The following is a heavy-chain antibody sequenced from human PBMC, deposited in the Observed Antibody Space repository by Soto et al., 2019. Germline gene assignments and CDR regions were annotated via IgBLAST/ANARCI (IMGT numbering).Heavy chain of an antibody. CDR3: ARGHGRGSWPYYYYGMDV. J-gene: IGHJ6*02. CDR2: SYYIEST. Sequence: PSETLSLTGTVSGGSVSSYYQSWIRQPPGKGQGRIGYSYYIESTNYNPSLKSRVTISVDTSKNPFSLKLSSVTAADTAVYYCARGHGRGSWPYYYYGMDVWGQGTTVTVSS. D-gene: IGHD1-26*01. V-gene: IGHV4-59*02. CDR1: GGSVSSYY.